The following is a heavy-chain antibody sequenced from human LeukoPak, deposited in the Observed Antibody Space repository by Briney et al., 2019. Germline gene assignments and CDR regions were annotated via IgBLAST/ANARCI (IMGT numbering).Heavy chain of an antibody. Sequence: PSQTLSLTCTVSGGSISSGGYYWSWIRQPPGKGLEWIGYIYYSGSTNHNPSLKSRVTISVDTSKKQFSLKLSSVTAADTAVYYCASSYYYDSSGPTLFDYWGQGTLVTVSS. CDR1: GGSISSGGYY. CDR3: ASSYYYDSSGPTLFDY. D-gene: IGHD3-22*01. CDR2: IYYSGST. J-gene: IGHJ4*02. V-gene: IGHV4-61*08.